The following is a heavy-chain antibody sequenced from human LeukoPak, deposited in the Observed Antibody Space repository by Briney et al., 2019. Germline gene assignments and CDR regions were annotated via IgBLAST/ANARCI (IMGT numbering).Heavy chain of an antibody. Sequence: GGSLRLSCAASGFTFTSYWIHWVRQAPGKGLVWVSRIKGDESSTNYADSVKGRFTISRDNAKNTVYLHMNSLRAEDTAVYYCATLICGGYCNNGFDNWGQGTLVTVSS. CDR2: IKGDESST. V-gene: IGHV3-74*01. CDR3: ATLICGGYCNNGFDN. D-gene: IGHD2-21*01. CDR1: GFTFTSYW. J-gene: IGHJ4*02.